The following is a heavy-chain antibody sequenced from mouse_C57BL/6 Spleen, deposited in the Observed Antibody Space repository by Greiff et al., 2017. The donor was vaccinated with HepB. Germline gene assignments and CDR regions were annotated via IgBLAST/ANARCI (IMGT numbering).Heavy chain of an antibody. D-gene: IGHD1-1*01. V-gene: IGHV3-8*01. CDR2: ISYSGST. CDR1: GYSITSDY. CDR3: ATHYGSSSAWFAY. Sequence: EVQRVESGPGLAKPSQTLSLTCSVTGYSITSDYWNWIRKFPGNKLEYMGYISYSGSTYYNPSLKSRISITRDTSKNQYYLQLNSVTTEDTATYYCATHYGSSSAWFAYWGQGTLVTVSA. J-gene: IGHJ3*01.